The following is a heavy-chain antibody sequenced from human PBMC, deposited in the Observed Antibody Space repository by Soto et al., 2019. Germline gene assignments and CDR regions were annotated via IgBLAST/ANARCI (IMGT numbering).Heavy chain of an antibody. D-gene: IGHD6-19*01. CDR3: ARGQWLDNFDY. CDR2: ISSSSSYL. V-gene: IGHV3-21*01. J-gene: IGHJ4*02. Sequence: EVQLVEAGGGLVKPGGSLRLSCAASGFTFSSYSMNWVRQAPGKGLEWVSSISSSSSYLYYADSVKGRFTISRDNAKNSLYLQMNSLRAEDTAVYYCARGQWLDNFDYWGQGTLVTVSS. CDR1: GFTFSSYS.